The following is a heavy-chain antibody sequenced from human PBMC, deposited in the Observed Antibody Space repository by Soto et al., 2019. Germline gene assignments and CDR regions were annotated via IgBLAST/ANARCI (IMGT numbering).Heavy chain of an antibody. D-gene: IGHD5-12*01. V-gene: IGHV3-23*01. J-gene: IGHJ4*02. CDR3: AKLREATMLFDS. Sequence: EVQLLESGGGLVQPGGSLRLSCAASGFNFSLYAMTWVRQAPGKGLEWVATITDIAGSTFYADSLKGRFTSSRDNSTNTLFPQLNNLGAEDAAMYYCAKLREATMLFDSWGQGTLVSVSS. CDR1: GFNFSLYA. CDR2: ITDIAGST.